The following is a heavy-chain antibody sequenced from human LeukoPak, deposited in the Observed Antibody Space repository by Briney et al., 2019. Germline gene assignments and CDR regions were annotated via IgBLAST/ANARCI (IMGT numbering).Heavy chain of an antibody. J-gene: IGHJ4*02. CDR2: ISSSSSYI. Sequence: GGSLRLSCGASGFAFSSSTMSWVRQAPGKGLEWVSSISSSSSYIYYADSVKGRFTISRDNAKNSLYLQMNSLRAEDTAVYYCARAGVVPAAINSNYGFDYWGQGTLVTVSS. D-gene: IGHD2-2*02. CDR1: GFAFSSST. CDR3: ARAGVVPAAINSNYGFDY. V-gene: IGHV3-21*01.